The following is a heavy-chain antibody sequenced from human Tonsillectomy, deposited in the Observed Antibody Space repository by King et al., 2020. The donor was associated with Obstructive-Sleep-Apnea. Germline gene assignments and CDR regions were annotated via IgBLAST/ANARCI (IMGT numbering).Heavy chain of an antibody. CDR2: MYYSGST. CDR1: GGSISSSNYY. J-gene: IGHJ3*02. D-gene: IGHD4-17*01. CDR3: VRGTYGGYVVAEAYDI. Sequence: LQLQESGPGLVKPSETLSLTCTVSGGSISSSNYYWGWIRQPPGKGLEWIGTMYYSGSTYYNPSLKSRVTISVDTSKNEYSLRMTSVTAADTAVYYCVRGTYGGYVVAEAYDIWGQGTMVTVS. V-gene: IGHV4-39*07.